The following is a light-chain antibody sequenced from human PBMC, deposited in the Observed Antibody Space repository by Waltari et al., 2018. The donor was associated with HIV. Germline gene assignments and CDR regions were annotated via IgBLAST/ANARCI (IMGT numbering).Light chain of an antibody. CDR3: QAGGSTTSWV. CDR1: ELGDKY. Sequence: SYEVTQPPSVAVSPGQTARITCAGCELGDKYTCWYQTKPGQSPLLFIYQDDKRPSGIPARFSGSSPGHTATLNISGTLPMDEADYYCQAGGSTTSWVFGRWTKLTVL. CDR2: QDD. V-gene: IGLV3-1*01. J-gene: IGLJ3*02.